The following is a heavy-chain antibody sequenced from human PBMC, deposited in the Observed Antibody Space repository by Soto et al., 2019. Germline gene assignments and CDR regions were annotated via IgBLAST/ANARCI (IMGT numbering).Heavy chain of an antibody. J-gene: IGHJ6*02. CDR1: GYSITNGYY. V-gene: IGHV4-38-2*02. CDR3: AKESKSVDVSAARVYGMDV. CDR2: IYHSVST. Sequence: SETLSLTCAVSGYSITNGYYWGWIRQPPGQGLEWIGTIYHSVSTYYNPSLKTRVTISVDTSKNQFSLKLSSVTAADTAVYYCAKESKSVDVSAARVYGMDVRGQGTTVTVSS. D-gene: IGHD2-2*01.